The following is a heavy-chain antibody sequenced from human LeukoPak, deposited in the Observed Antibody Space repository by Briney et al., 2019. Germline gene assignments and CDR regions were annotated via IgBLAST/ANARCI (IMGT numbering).Heavy chain of an antibody. CDR3: AKSWDYYGSGSYSYSRYYYYGMDV. CDR2: ISWNSGSI. J-gene: IGHJ6*02. Sequence: GGSLRLSCVASGFIFDDYAMHWVRQAPGKGLEWVSGISWNSGSIGYADSVKGRFTISRDNAKNSLYLQMNSLRAEDTALYYCAKSWDYYGSGSYSYSRYYYYGMDVWGQGTTVTVSS. D-gene: IGHD3-10*01. V-gene: IGHV3-9*01. CDR1: GFIFDDYA.